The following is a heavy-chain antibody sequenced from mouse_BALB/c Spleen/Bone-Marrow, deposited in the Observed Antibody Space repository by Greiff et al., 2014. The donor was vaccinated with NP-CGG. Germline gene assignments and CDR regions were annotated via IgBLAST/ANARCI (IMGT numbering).Heavy chain of an antibody. CDR2: INPRSGYT. CDR1: GYTFTTYT. Sequence: VQLQQSAAELARPGASVKMSCKTSGYTFTTYTVHWIKRRPGQGLEWIGYINPRSGYTDYNQNLKDKTTLTADKSSSTAYMQLSSLTSEDSAVYYCAREDTITAYFDYWGQGTTLTVSS. D-gene: IGHD1-1*01. CDR3: AREDTITAYFDY. J-gene: IGHJ2*01. V-gene: IGHV1-4*02.